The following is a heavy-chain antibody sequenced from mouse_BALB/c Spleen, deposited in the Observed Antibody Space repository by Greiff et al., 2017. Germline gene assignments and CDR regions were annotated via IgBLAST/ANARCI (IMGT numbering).Heavy chain of an antibody. V-gene: IGHV1-69*02. CDR1: GYTFTSYW. CDR3: TRSYYGSLAMDY. D-gene: IGHD1-1*01. Sequence: QVQLQQPGAELVRPGASVKLSCKASGYTFTSYWINWVKQRPGQGLEWIGNIYPSDSYTNYNQKFKDKATLTVDKSSSTAYMQLSSPTSEDSAVYYCTRSYYGSLAMDYWGQGTSVTVSS. CDR2: IYPSDSYT. J-gene: IGHJ4*01.